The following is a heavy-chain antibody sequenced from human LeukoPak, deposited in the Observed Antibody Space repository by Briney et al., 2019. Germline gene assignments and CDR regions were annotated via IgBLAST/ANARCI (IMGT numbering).Heavy chain of an antibody. J-gene: IGHJ4*02. Sequence: GGSLRLSCAGSGFTFSTYNMNWVRQAPGQGLEWVSYISSYSGIIYYADSVKGRFTISRDNAKKSVYLQMNSLRDEDTAVYYCARDGEDYYRSALLWGQGTLVTVSS. CDR3: ARDGEDYYRSALL. V-gene: IGHV3-48*02. D-gene: IGHD3-10*01. CDR2: ISSYSGII. CDR1: GFTFSTYN.